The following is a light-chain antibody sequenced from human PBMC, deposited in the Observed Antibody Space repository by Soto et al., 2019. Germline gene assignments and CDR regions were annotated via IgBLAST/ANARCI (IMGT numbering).Light chain of an antibody. CDR3: QQSYDSPQT. CDR2: AAS. Sequence: DIQMTQSPSSLSASVGDEVTITCRASQTIMTYLNWYQLKPGKPPRLLIYAASSLQSGVPSRFSGSGSGTDFTLTISSLQHEDFATYSCQQSYDSPQTFGQGTKVDI. J-gene: IGKJ1*01. V-gene: IGKV1-39*01. CDR1: QTIMTY.